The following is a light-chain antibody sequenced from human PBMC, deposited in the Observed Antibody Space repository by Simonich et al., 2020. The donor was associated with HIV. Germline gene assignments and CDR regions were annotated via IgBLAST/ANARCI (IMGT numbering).Light chain of an antibody. V-gene: IGKV3-15*01. CDR3: QQYFSTPPWT. J-gene: IGKJ1*01. CDR2: GAS. Sequence: EIVMTQSPATLSVSPGERATLSCRASQSVSSNLAWYQQKPGQAPRLLIYGASTRATGIPARVSGSGSGTEFTLTISSMQSEDFATYYCQQYFSTPPWTFGRGTKVEIK. CDR1: QSVSSN.